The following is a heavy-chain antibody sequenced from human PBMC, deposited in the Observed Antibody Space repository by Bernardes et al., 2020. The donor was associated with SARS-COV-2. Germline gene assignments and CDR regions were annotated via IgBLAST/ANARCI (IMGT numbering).Heavy chain of an antibody. V-gene: IGHV3-7*01. CDR2: IKQDGSER. CDR1: GFTFSTYW. J-gene: IGHJ4*02. CDR3: VRDDCSGGACYTAYFDS. Sequence: GGSLRLSCAASGFTFSTYWMSWVRQAPGKGLEWVGNIKQDGSERYYVDSVRGRFTISRDNAKNSLFLRMNGLRVEDTAVYYCVRDDCSGGACYTAYFDSWGQGTLVTVSS. D-gene: IGHD2-15*01.